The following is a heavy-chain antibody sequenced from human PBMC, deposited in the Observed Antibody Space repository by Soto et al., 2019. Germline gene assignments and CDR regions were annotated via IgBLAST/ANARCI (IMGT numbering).Heavy chain of an antibody. D-gene: IGHD2-2*01. J-gene: IGHJ4*02. Sequence: EVQLVESGGGLVQPGGSLRLSCAASGFTFSSYWMSWVRQAPGKGLEWVANIKQDGSEKYYVDSVKGRFTISRDNAKNSLYLKMNSLRAEDTAVYYCARVGGYCSSTSHSHEQWCMLAPDYWGQGTLVTVSS. CDR3: ARVGGYCSSTSHSHEQWCMLAPDY. CDR1: GFTFSSYW. CDR2: IKQDGSEK. V-gene: IGHV3-7*01.